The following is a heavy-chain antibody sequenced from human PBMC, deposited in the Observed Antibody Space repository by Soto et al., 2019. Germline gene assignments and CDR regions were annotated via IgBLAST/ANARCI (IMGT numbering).Heavy chain of an antibody. CDR3: ERGDSGSYFDY. Sequence: SETLSLTCAVYDGSFSGYYWTWIRQAPGKGLEWIGEISHGVGAESYGALKSRVTISVDKSKNQSSLRVNSVNAADTAVYYCERGDSGSYFDYWGPGTMVTFSS. D-gene: IGHD6-19*01. J-gene: IGHJ4*02. CDR2: ISHGVGA. V-gene: IGHV4-34*01. CDR1: DGSFSGYY.